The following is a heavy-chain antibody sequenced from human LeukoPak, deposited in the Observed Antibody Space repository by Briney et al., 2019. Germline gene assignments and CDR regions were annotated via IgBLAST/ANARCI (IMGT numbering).Heavy chain of an antibody. V-gene: IGHV4-39*01. D-gene: IGHD3-16*02. Sequence: SENLSLNCAVSGGSISSSSYYWGWIRQPPGKGLAWIGSIYYSGSTYYNPSLKSRVTISVDTSKNQFSLKLSSVTAADTAVYYSARTYYVWGSYRYTYFDYWGQGTLVTVSS. CDR3: ARTYYVWGSYRYTYFDY. CDR1: GGSISSSSYY. CDR2: IYYSGST. J-gene: IGHJ4*02.